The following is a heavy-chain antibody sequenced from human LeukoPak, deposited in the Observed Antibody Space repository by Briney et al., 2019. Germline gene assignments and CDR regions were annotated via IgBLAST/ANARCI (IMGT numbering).Heavy chain of an antibody. CDR3: AKNNYYDSSGNYPGGEIGDD. D-gene: IGHD3-22*01. CDR2: ISGSGGST. V-gene: IGHV3-23*01. CDR1: GFTFSSCA. Sequence: GGSLRLSCAASGFTFSSCAMSWVRQAPGKGLEWVSDISGSGGSTYYADSVKGRFTISRDNPKNALYLQMNSLRAEDTAVYYCAKNNYYDSSGNYPGGEIGDDWGQGTLVTVSS. J-gene: IGHJ4*02.